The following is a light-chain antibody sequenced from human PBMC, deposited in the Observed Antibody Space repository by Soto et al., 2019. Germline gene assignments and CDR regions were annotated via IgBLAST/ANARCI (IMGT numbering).Light chain of an antibody. J-gene: IGKJ2*01. CDR1: QSVSSY. CDR3: QQRSSWPRT. V-gene: IGKV3-11*01. Sequence: EIVLTQSPATLSLSPGERATLSCRASQSVSSYLAWYQQKLGQAPRLLIYGASNRATGIPARFGGSGSGTDFTLTISSLEPEDFAVYYCQQRSSWPRTFGQGTKLEIK. CDR2: GAS.